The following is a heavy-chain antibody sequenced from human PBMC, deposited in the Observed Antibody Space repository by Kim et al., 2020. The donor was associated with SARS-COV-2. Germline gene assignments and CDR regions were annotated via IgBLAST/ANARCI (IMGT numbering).Heavy chain of an antibody. D-gene: IGHD1-26*01. V-gene: IGHV1-46*01. CDR2: INPSGGST. CDR1: GYTFTSYY. J-gene: IGHJ1*01. CDR3: ARETQKLRNPRYFQH. Sequence: ASVKVSCKASGYTFTSYYMHWVRQAPGQGLEWMGIINPSGGSTSYAQKFQGRVTMTRDTSTSTVYMELSSLRSEDTAVYYCARETQKLRNPRYFQHWGQGTLVTVSS.